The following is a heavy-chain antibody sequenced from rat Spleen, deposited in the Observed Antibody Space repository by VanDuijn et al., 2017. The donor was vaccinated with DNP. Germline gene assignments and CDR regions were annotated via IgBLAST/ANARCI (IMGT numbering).Heavy chain of an antibody. J-gene: IGHJ2*01. Sequence: EVQLVESGGGLAQPGRSLKLSCAASGFTLSDYYMAWVRRTPAKGLEWVAYISYDGVSTYNGGSVKGRFTISRDIAKSTLYLEMNSLRSEDMATYYCARHVLPLRVWDYWGQGVMVTVSS. D-gene: IGHD1-4*01. CDR3: ARHVLPLRVWDY. CDR2: ISYDGVST. V-gene: IGHV5-22*01. CDR1: GFTLSDYY.